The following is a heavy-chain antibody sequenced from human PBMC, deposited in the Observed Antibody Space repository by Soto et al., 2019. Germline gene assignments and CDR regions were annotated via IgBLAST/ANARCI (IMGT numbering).Heavy chain of an antibody. CDR3: AISPYGDYGLLDY. J-gene: IGHJ4*02. D-gene: IGHD4-17*01. Sequence: SETLSLTCSVSGGSMSSGEYYWSWIRQPPGKGLEWIGYIYYSGSTYYNPSLKSRVTISVDTSKNQFSLKLSSVTAADTAVYYCAISPYGDYGLLDYWGQGTLVTVSS. CDR2: IYYSGST. CDR1: GGSMSSGEYY. V-gene: IGHV4-30-4*01.